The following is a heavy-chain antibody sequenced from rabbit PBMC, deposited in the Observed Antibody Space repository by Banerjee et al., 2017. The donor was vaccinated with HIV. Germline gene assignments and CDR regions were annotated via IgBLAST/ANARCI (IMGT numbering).Heavy chain of an antibody. CDR3: ASGYSDVYFNV. CDR2: IYAGSGGST. D-gene: IGHD1-1*01. Sequence: QEQLEESGGDLVKPEGSLTLTCTASGFSFSNGYVMCWVRQAPGKGLEWIACIYAGSGGSTYYASWAKGRFTISKTSSTTVTLQMTSLTAADTATYFCASGYSDVYFNVWGPGTLVTVS. V-gene: IGHV1S45*01. J-gene: IGHJ4*01. CDR1: GFSFSNGYV.